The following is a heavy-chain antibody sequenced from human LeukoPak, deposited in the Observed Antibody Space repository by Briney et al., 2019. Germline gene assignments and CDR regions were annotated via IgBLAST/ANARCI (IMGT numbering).Heavy chain of an antibody. V-gene: IGHV3-74*01. CDR2: INSDGSST. CDR3: ASHVETTFDY. D-gene: IGHD5-24*01. J-gene: IGHJ4*02. Sequence: GGSLRLSCAASGFTFSSYVMSWVRQAPGKGLVWVSRINSDGSSTTYADSVKGRFTISRDNAKNTLYLQMNSLRAEDTAVYYCASHVETTFDYWGQGTLVTVSS. CDR1: GFTFSSYV.